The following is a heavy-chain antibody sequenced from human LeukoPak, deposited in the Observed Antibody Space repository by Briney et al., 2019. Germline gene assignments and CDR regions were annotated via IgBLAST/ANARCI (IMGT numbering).Heavy chain of an antibody. CDR2: IYHSGST. CDR3: ARDRDSSSFDY. D-gene: IGHD6-6*01. V-gene: IGHV4-30-2*01. CDR1: GGSISSGGYY. J-gene: IGHJ4*02. Sequence: SQTLSLTCTVSGGSISSGGYYWSWIRQPPGKGLEWIGYIYHSGSTYYNPSLKSRVTISVDRSKNQFSLKLSSVTAADTAVYYCARDRDSSSFDYWGQGTLVTVPS.